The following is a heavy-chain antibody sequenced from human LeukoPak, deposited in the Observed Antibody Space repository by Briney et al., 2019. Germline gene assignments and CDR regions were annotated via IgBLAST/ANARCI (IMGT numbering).Heavy chain of an antibody. CDR2: ISSRGSTI. D-gene: IGHD6-19*01. Sequence: TGGSLRLSCAASGFTFSTYEMNWVRQAPGKGLEWVSYISSRGSTIHYADSVKGRFTISRDNAKNSPSLQLNSLRAEDTAVYYCARADNSGWAYFDYWGQGTLVTVS. CDR3: ARADNSGWAYFDY. J-gene: IGHJ4*02. CDR1: GFTFSTYE. V-gene: IGHV3-48*03.